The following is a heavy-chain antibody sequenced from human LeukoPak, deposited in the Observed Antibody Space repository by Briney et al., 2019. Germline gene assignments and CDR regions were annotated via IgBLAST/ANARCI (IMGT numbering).Heavy chain of an antibody. V-gene: IGHV3-7*03. CDR1: GFTFSSYW. J-gene: IGHJ6*02. CDR3: AREAYCSSTSCFWGWGYYYGMDV. Sequence: GGSLRLSCAASGFTFSSYWMSWVRQAPGKGLEWVANIKQDGSEKYYVDSVKGRFTISRDNAKNSLYLQMNSLRAEDTAVYYCAREAYCSSTSCFWGWGYYYGMDVWGQGTTVTVFS. CDR2: IKQDGSEK. D-gene: IGHD2-2*01.